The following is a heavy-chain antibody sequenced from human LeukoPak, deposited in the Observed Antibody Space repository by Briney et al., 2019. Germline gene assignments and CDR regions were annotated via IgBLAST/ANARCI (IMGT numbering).Heavy chain of an antibody. CDR1: GGSISSYY. CDR3: AREGSATARPFVSNDY. CDR2: IHTSGNT. Sequence: SETLSLTCTVSGGSISSYYWSWIRQPAGKGLEWIGRIHTSGNTDYNPSLTSRVTMSVDTSKNQFSLTVRSVTATDTAVYYCAREGSATARPFVSNDYWGQGTLLTVSS. D-gene: IGHD6-6*01. V-gene: IGHV4-4*07. J-gene: IGHJ4*02.